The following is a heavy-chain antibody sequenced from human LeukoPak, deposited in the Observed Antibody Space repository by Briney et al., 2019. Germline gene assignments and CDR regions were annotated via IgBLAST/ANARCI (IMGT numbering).Heavy chain of an antibody. D-gene: IGHD3-10*01. V-gene: IGHV4-38-2*02. CDR3: AREPHWSAGRYYSAGLHMDV. Sequence: SETLSLTCTVFGYSISSGYYWGWIRQPPGKGPEWIGSIFHSGDTCYNPSLKSPASISGVTSRNQFSHKLYSVTATDTAVYYCAREPHWSAGRYYSAGLHMDVWGKGTTVTVPS. CDR2: IFHSGDT. CDR1: GYSISSGYY. J-gene: IGHJ6*03.